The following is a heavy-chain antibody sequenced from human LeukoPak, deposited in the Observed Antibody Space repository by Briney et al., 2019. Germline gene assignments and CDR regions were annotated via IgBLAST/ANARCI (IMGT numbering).Heavy chain of an antibody. D-gene: IGHD1-20*01. CDR2: FDPEDGET. CDR1: GYTLTELS. Sequence: ASVWVSCKVSGYTLTELSMHWVRQAPGKGLEWMGGFDPEDGETIYAQKFQGRVTMTEDTSTDTAYMELSSLRSEDTAVYYCATAPNWNDAPFDYWGQGTLVTVSS. CDR3: ATAPNWNDAPFDY. V-gene: IGHV1-24*01. J-gene: IGHJ4*02.